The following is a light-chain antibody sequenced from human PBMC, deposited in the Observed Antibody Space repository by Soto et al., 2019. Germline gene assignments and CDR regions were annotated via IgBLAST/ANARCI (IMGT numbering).Light chain of an antibody. CDR1: QSVSSH. CDR2: GAS. CDR3: QQYNNWPAWT. J-gene: IGKJ1*01. Sequence: EIVLTHSPCTLSLSPWERAALSCSAGQSVSSHLAWYQQRPGQAPRLLIYGASNRATGIPARFSGSGSGTEFNLTISSLQSEDFAVYYCQQYNNWPAWTFGQGTKV. V-gene: IGKV3-15*01.